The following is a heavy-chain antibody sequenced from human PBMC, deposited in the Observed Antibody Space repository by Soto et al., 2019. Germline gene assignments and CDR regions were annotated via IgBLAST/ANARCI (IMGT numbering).Heavy chain of an antibody. Sequence: QVQLVQSGAEVKKPGASVKISCKASGYTFTSYYLHWVRQAPGQGLEWMGIINPSGGRTSSSQMFQGRVTMTMDTSTSTVYMELSSLRSEATAVYYCARGLTTGDSWGQGTLVIVSS. J-gene: IGHJ4*02. CDR1: GYTFTSYY. CDR3: ARGLTTGDS. D-gene: IGHD4-17*01. V-gene: IGHV1-46*01. CDR2: INPSGGRT.